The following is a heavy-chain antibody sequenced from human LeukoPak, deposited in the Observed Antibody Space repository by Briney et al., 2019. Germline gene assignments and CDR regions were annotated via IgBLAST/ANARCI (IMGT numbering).Heavy chain of an antibody. CDR3: ARDGEQWLVDLFDY. D-gene: IGHD6-19*01. J-gene: IGHJ4*02. Sequence: PGGSLRLSCAASGFTFSSYWMSWVRQAPGKGLEWVANIKQDGSEKYYVDSVKGRFTISRDNAKNSLYLQMNSLRAEDTAVCYCARDGEQWLVDLFDYWGQGTLVTVSS. CDR1: GFTFSSYW. CDR2: IKQDGSEK. V-gene: IGHV3-7*01.